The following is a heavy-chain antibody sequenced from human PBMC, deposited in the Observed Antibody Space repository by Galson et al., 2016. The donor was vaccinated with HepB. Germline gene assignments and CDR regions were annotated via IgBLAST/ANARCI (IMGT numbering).Heavy chain of an antibody. Sequence: SLRLSCAASGFSFRNYAMHWVRQAPGKGLEWVALISYDGSYSSYADSVKGRFTISRDNSKKTLYLQMNSLRAEDTAVYYCAKVPSMVRGFWGQGTMVTVSS. J-gene: IGHJ3*01. CDR2: ISYDGSYS. CDR3: AKVPSMVRGF. D-gene: IGHD3-10*01. CDR1: GFSFRNYA. V-gene: IGHV3-30*18.